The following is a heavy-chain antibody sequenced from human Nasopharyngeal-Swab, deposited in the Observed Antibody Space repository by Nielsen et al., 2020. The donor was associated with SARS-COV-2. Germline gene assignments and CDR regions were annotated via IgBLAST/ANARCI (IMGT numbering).Heavy chain of an antibody. J-gene: IGHJ3*01. CDR2: IYPGDSRT. Sequence: GESLQISCQASGYRFIDSWIGFVRHTPGKGLEWLGVIYPGDSRTTYSPSFQGRVTFSVDKSIDTAYLEWNSLKSSDTALYFCAKGDSFSVWGQGTKVSVSS. CDR3: AKGDSFSV. CDR1: GYRFIDSW. V-gene: IGHV5-51*01.